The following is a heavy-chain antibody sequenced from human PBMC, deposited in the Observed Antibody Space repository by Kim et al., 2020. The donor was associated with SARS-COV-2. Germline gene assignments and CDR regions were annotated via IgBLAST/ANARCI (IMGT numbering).Heavy chain of an antibody. Sequence: YADTVKGRFTISRDNYKNTVFLQMDRLRAEDTAIDFGAQRSEYPIDSFDYWGQGTLVTVSS. CDR3: AQRSEYPIDSFDY. D-gene: IGHD3-3*01. V-gene: IGHV3-23*01. J-gene: IGHJ4*02.